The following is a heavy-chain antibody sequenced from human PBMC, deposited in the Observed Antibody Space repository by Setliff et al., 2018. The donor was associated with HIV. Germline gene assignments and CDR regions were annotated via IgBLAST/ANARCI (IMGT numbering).Heavy chain of an antibody. V-gene: IGHV3-30*03. CDR1: GFTSSSYW. J-gene: IGHJ4*02. CDR2: ISYDGSDK. Sequence: PGGSLRLSCAASGFTSSSYWMNWVRQAPGKGLEWVAIISYDGSDKYYGDSVKGRFTISRDNSKNTLYLQMNSLRAEDTAVYYCASILFSSGWSKPIVGVDSWGQGRLVTVSS. D-gene: IGHD6-19*01. CDR3: ASILFSSGWSKPIVGVDS.